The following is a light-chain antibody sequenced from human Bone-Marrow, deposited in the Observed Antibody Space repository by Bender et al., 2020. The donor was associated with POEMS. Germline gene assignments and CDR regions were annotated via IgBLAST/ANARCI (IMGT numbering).Light chain of an antibody. CDR1: NLGDKY. CDR2: QDT. V-gene: IGLV3-1*01. J-gene: IGLJ3*02. Sequence: SYDLTQPPSVSVSPGQTASITCSGDNLGDKYACWYQQKPGQPPVRIIFQDTKRPSGIPERFSGSNSGNTATLTIRGTQSIDEADYYCQAWDSGTVVFGGGTKLTVL. CDR3: QAWDSGTVV.